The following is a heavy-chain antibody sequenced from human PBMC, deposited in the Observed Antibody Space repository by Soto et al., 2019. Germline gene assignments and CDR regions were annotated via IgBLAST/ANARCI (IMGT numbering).Heavy chain of an antibody. Sequence: PGGSLRLSCAASGFPFSSYAMHWVRQAPGKGLEWVAFISYDGSNKYYADSVKGRFTISRDNSKNTLYLQMNSLRAEDTAVYYCARGPRGGARVHWGQGPRVT. D-gene: IGHD1-26*01. J-gene: IGHJ4*02. CDR2: ISYDGSNK. CDR3: ARGPRGGARVH. V-gene: IGHV3-30-3*01. CDR1: GFPFSSYA.